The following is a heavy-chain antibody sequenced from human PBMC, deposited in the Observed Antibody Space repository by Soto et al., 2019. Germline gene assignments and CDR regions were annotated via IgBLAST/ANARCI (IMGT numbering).Heavy chain of an antibody. J-gene: IGHJ3*01. CDR2: ISSSGSTT. V-gene: IGHV3-48*03. D-gene: IGHD3-10*01. CDR3: AFRSGGGGAFDF. Sequence: EVQLVESGGGLVQPGGSLRLSCAASGFTFYTYEMNWVRQAPGKGLEWVSYISSSGSTTYYADSVKGRFTISRDNAKNSRYLKMNSLRAEDTVIYYWAFRSGGGGAFDFWGQGTMVTVSS. CDR1: GFTFYTYE.